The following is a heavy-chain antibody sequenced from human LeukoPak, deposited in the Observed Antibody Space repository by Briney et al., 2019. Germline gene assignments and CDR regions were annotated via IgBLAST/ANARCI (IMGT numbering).Heavy chain of an antibody. CDR1: GGSISSYY. Sequence: PSETLSLTCTRSGGSISSYYWSWIRQPPGKGLEWIGYIYYSGSTNYNPSLKSRVTISVDTSKNQFSLKLSSVTAADTAVYYCARAFPAYCSSTSCPKPFDYWGQGTLVTVSS. V-gene: IGHV4-59*01. D-gene: IGHD2-2*01. CDR2: IYYSGST. J-gene: IGHJ4*02. CDR3: ARAFPAYCSSTSCPKPFDY.